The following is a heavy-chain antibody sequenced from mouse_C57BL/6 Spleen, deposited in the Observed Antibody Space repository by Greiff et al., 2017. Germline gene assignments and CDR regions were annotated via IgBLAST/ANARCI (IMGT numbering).Heavy chain of an antibody. CDR3: ATHYGRYYYAMDY. CDR2: IHPSDSDT. CDR1: GYTFTSYW. J-gene: IGHJ4*01. V-gene: IGHV1-74*01. Sequence: VQLQQPGAELVKPGASVKVSCKASGYTFTSYWMHWVKQRPGQGLEWIGRIHPSDSDTNYNQKFKGKATLTVDKSSSTAYMQLSSLTSEDSAVYYWATHYGRYYYAMDYWGQGTSVTVSS. D-gene: IGHD1-1*02.